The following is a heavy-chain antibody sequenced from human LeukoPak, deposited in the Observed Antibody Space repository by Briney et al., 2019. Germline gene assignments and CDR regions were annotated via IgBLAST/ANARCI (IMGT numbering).Heavy chain of an antibody. J-gene: IGHJ4*02. V-gene: IGHV3-48*03. CDR1: GFTFGSYE. CDR2: ISSSGSAI. D-gene: IGHD6-13*01. Sequence: GGSLRLSCAASGFTFGSYEMNWVRQAPGKGLQWASYISSSGSAIYYADSVKGGFTISRDNAKNSLYLQMNSLRAEDTAVYYCAGHGGTRYSSSWYFCWGQGTLVTVSS. CDR3: AGHGGTRYSSSWYFC.